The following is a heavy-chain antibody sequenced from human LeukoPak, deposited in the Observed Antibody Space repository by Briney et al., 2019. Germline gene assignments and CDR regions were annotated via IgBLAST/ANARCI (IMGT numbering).Heavy chain of an antibody. D-gene: IGHD5-24*01. Sequence: SETLSLTCTVSGGSISSNSYYWGWIRQPPGKGLEWIGNIYYSGSSYYNPSLRSRVTISVDTSKNHFSLKLSSVTAADTAVYYCARNRDGYNSFDYWGQGTLVTVSS. CDR3: ARNRDGYNSFDY. CDR2: IYYSGSS. V-gene: IGHV4-39*07. CDR1: GGSISSNSYY. J-gene: IGHJ4*02.